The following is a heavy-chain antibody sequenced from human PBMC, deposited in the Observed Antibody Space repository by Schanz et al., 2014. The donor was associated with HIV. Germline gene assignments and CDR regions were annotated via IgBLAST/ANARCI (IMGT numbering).Heavy chain of an antibody. CDR3: ARTTIAAPGTEYYYGMDV. J-gene: IGHJ6*02. Sequence: EVQLLESGGGLVQPGGSLRLSCAASGFTFSTYAMSWVRQAPGKGLEWVSALSGSGDSTYYADSVKGRFTISRDNSKNTLYLKMNSLRAEDTAVYYCARTTIAAPGTEYYYGMDVWGQGTTVTVSS. CDR2: LSGSGDST. CDR1: GFTFSTYA. D-gene: IGHD6-13*01. V-gene: IGHV3-23*01.